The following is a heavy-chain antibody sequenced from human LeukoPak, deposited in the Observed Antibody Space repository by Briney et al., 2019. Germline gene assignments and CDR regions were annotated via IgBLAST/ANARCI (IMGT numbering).Heavy chain of an antibody. Sequence: GESLKISCQASGYTFNNFWVGWVRQMPGKGLEWMGIIYPGDSDTRYSPPFQGQVTISADKSTTTAYLQWGSLKASDTAIYYCARHSDCRTSKCSGGNFYYMDVWGKGTTVTVSS. J-gene: IGHJ6*03. CDR2: IYPGDSDT. D-gene: IGHD3-16*01. CDR1: GYTFNNFW. V-gene: IGHV5-51*01. CDR3: ARHSDCRTSKCSGGNFYYMDV.